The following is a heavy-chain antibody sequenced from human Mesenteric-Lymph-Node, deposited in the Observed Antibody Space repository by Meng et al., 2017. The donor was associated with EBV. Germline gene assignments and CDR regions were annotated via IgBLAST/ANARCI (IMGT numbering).Heavy chain of an antibody. D-gene: IGHD3-16*02. CDR1: GGYFSGYY. CDR2: STHNGIV. CDR3: ARIESIWGTYRKYYFDY. Sequence: QVELQEWGVGQLTPSETLSLTCAVYGGYFSGYYWSWIRQAPGQGLEWIGESTHNGIVNYNPSLKSRVAISVDTFKNQFSLRLTSVTAADTAIYYCARIESIWGTYRKYYFDYWGQGTLVTVSS. J-gene: IGHJ4*02. V-gene: IGHV4-34*01.